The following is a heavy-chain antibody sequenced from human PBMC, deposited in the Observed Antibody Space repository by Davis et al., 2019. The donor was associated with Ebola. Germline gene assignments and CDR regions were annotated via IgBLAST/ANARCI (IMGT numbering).Heavy chain of an antibody. D-gene: IGHD5-12*01. CDR3: AKNSGYDPNYYGMDV. CDR1: GFTFSSYA. J-gene: IGHJ6*02. V-gene: IGHV3-23*01. CDR2: VRSNGYT. Sequence: GESLKISCAASGFTFSSYAMSWVRQAPGKGLEWVSGVRSNGYTHYTDSVTGRFTISRDNSKNTLYLQMNSLRAEDTAVYYCAKNSGYDPNYYGMDVWGQGTTVTVSS.